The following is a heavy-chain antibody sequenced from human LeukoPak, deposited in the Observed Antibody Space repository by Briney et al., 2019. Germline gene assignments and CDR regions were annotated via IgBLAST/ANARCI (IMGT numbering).Heavy chain of an antibody. CDR3: ARDLSPPWELQPEGFDY. V-gene: IGHV1-46*01. J-gene: IGHJ4*02. CDR1: GYTFSNYY. D-gene: IGHD1-26*01. CDR2: INPTAGNT. Sequence: ASVKVSCKASGYTFSNYYLHWVRQAPGQGLEWMGLINPTAGNTYYAQRFQGRVTMTRNTSTSTVYMELSSLRSEDTAVYYCARDLSPPWELQPEGFDYWGQGTLVTVSS.